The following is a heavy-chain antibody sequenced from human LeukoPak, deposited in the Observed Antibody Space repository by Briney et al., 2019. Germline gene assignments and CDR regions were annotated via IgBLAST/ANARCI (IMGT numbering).Heavy chain of an antibody. J-gene: IGHJ4*02. Sequence: GASVKVSCKASGYTFTSYYMHWVRQAPGQGLEWMGIINPSGGSTSYAPKFQGRVTMTRDMSTSTVYMELSSLRSDDTAVYYCATDPRLLTYWGQGTLVTVSS. V-gene: IGHV1-46*01. CDR3: ATDPRLLTY. CDR1: GYTFTSYY. CDR2: INPSGGST.